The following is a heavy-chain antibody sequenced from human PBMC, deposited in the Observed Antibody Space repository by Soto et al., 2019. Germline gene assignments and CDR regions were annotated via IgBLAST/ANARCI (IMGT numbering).Heavy chain of an antibody. Sequence: QVQLVESGGGVVQPGRSLRLSCAASGFTFSSYGMHWVRQAPGKGLEWVAVIWYDGSNKYYADSVKGRFTISRDNSKNTLYLQINSLRAEDTAVYYCARAVVYYYYYGMDVWGQGTKVTVSS. V-gene: IGHV3-33*01. J-gene: IGHJ6*02. CDR1: GFTFSSYG. CDR2: IWYDGSNK. CDR3: ARAVVYYYYYGMDV.